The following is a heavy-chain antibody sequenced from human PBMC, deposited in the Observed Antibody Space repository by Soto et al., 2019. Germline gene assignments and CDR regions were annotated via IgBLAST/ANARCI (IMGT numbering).Heavy chain of an antibody. V-gene: IGHV4-31*03. CDR3: ERDRLTMVRGVISYYYYGMDV. CDR2: IYYSGST. J-gene: IGHJ6*02. D-gene: IGHD3-10*01. Sequence: QVQLQESGPGLVKPSQTLSLTCTVSGGSISSGGYYWSWIRQHPGKGLEWIGYIYYSGSTYYNPSLKSRVIISVDTSKNQLSLKLSSVTAADTAVYYCERDRLTMVRGVISYYYYGMDVWGQGTTVTVSS. CDR1: GGSISSGGYY.